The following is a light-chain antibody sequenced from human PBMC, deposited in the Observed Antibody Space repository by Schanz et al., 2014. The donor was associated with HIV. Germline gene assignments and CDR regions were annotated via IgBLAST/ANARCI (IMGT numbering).Light chain of an antibody. V-gene: IGLV1-44*01. CDR1: SSNIGSYA. CDR3: QSYDSSLSGSVV. J-gene: IGLJ2*01. CDR2: SDD. Sequence: QSVLTQPPSTSETPGQRVTISCSGGSSNIGSYAVHWYQQLPGTAPKLLIYSDDQRPSGVPDRFSGSKAGNTASLTISGLQAEDEADYYCQSYDSSLSGSVVFGGGTKVTVL.